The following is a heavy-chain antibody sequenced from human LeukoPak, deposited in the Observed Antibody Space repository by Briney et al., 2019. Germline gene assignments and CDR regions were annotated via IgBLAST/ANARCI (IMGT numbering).Heavy chain of an antibody. CDR1: GFTFSSYG. CDR3: ARDQCSGGSCYFDY. Sequence: PGRSLRLSCAASGFTFSSYGMHWVRQAPGKGLEWVAVIWYDGSNKYYADSVKGRFTISRDNSKNTLYLQMNSLRAEDTAVYYCARDQCSGGSCYFDYWGQGTLVTVSS. D-gene: IGHD2-15*01. CDR2: IWYDGSNK. J-gene: IGHJ4*02. V-gene: IGHV3-33*01.